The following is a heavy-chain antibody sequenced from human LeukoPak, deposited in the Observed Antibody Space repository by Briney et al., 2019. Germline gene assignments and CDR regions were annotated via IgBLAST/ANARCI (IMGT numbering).Heavy chain of an antibody. D-gene: IGHD3-9*01. CDR3: ARVSALRYFDWFDY. V-gene: IGHV4-34*01. J-gene: IGHJ4*02. Sequence: SETLSLTCAVYGGPFSGYYWSWIRQPPGKGLEWIGEINHSGSTNYNPSLKSRVTISVDTSKNQFSLKLSSVTAADTAVYYCARVSALRYFDWFDYWGQGTLVTVSS. CDR1: GGPFSGYY. CDR2: INHSGST.